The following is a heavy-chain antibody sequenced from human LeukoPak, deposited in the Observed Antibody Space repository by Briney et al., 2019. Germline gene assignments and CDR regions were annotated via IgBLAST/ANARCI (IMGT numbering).Heavy chain of an antibody. CDR1: GGSISSYY. CDR2: IYYSGST. CDR3: ARYTSMIAFHARGFDI. D-gene: IGHD5-18*01. V-gene: IGHV4-59*01. Sequence: SETLSLTCTVSGGSISSYYWSWIRQPPGKGLEWIGYIYYSGSTNYNPSLKSRVTISVDTSKNQFSLKLSSVTAADTAVYYCARYTSMIAFHARGFDIWGQGTLVTVSS. J-gene: IGHJ3*02.